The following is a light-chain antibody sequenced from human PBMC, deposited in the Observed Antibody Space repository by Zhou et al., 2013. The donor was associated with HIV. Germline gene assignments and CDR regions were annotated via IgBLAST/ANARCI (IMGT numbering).Light chain of an antibody. Sequence: IQLTQSASFLSASVGDTVTITCRASQGISNYLAWYQQKPGKAPQLLIYATSTLQTGVPSRFSGNGSGTEFTLTISSLQPEDFATYYCQQLHDSSLITFGQGTRVDFK. CDR3: QQLHDSSLIT. CDR1: QGISNY. J-gene: IGKJ5*01. V-gene: IGKV1-9*01. CDR2: ATS.